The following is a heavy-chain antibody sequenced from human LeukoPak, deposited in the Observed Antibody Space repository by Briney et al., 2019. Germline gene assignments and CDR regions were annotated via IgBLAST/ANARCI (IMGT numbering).Heavy chain of an antibody. CDR1: GFTFSSYW. J-gene: IGHJ3*02. D-gene: IGHD5-18*01. Sequence: GGSLRLSCAASGFTFSSYWMSWVRQAPGKGLEWVSAISGSGGSTYYADSVKGRFTISRDNSKNTLYLQMNSLRAEDTAVYYCAKSETGYSYLHDAFDIWGQGTMVTVSS. V-gene: IGHV3-23*01. CDR2: ISGSGGST. CDR3: AKSETGYSYLHDAFDI.